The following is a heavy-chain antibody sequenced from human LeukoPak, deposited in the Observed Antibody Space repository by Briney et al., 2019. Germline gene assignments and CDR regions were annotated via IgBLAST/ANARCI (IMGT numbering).Heavy chain of an antibody. CDR1: GFTFNNFG. CDR3: AKDLHGGYSSDY. V-gene: IGHV3-30*02. D-gene: IGHD4-23*01. J-gene: IGHJ4*02. Sequence: GESLRLSCAASGFTFNNFGMHWVRQAPGKGLEWVSFIGYEGVHKYYADSVKGRFTISKDNSKATLYLQMNSLRPEDTAVYYSAKDLHGGYSSDYWGQGTQVTVFS. CDR2: IGYEGVHK.